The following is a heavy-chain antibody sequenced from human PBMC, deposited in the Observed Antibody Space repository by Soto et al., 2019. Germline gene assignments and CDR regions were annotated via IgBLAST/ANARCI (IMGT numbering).Heavy chain of an antibody. J-gene: IGHJ4*02. D-gene: IGHD2-2*01. CDR1: GFTFSSYA. CDR3: ASAIVVVPAAITGPFDY. V-gene: IGHV3-23*01. CDR2: ISGSGGIT. Sequence: GGSLRLSCAASGFTFSSYAMGWVRQAPGKGLDWVSVISGSGGITYSADSVKGRFTISRDNSKNILYLQMNSLRAEDTAVYYCASAIVVVPAAITGPFDYWGQGTLVTVSS.